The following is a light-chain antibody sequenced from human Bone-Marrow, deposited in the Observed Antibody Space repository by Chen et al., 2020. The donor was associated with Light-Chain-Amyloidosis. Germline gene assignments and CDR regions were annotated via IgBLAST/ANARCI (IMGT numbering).Light chain of an antibody. CDR1: NIGSTS. J-gene: IGLJ3*02. Sequence: YVLTQPSSVSVAPGQTATIACGGNNIGSTSVHWYQQTPGQAPILVVYDDSDRPSGIPERLSGSNSGNTATLTISRVEAGDEADYYCQVWDRSSDRPVFGGGTKLTVL. V-gene: IGLV3-21*02. CDR3: QVWDRSSDRPV. CDR2: DDS.